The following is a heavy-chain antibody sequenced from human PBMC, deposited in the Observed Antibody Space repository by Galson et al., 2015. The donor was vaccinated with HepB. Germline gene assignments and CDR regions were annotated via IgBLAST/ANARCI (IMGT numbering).Heavy chain of an antibody. CDR2: IKRDGSEK. CDR1: GFTLSNYW. D-gene: IGHD1-14*01. Sequence: RLSFAASGFTLSNYWMSWVRQTPGKGLEWVANIKRDGSEKYYLDSVRGRFTISRDNAKNSLYLQMNSLRVEDTAVYYCARSPEDYWGQGTLVTVSS. V-gene: IGHV3-7*03. J-gene: IGHJ4*02. CDR3: ARSPEDY.